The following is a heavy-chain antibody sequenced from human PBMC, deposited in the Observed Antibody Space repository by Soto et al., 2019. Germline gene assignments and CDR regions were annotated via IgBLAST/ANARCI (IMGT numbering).Heavy chain of an antibody. J-gene: IGHJ4*02. CDR3: ARVRGTAGKRYFDY. CDR2: TYYSGST. Sequence: SETLSLTCNVSGRSMIAYYCNWMQQSPGKGLQWIGYTYYSGSTTCNPSLKSRVTISVDSSKNQFSLKLDSVTPADTAVYYCARVRGTAGKRYFDYWGPGTLVTVSS. D-gene: IGHD6-13*01. CDR1: GRSMIAYY. V-gene: IGHV4-59*01.